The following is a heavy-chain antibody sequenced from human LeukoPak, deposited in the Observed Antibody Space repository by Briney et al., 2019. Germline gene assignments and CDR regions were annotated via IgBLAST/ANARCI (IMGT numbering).Heavy chain of an antibody. J-gene: IGHJ4*02. V-gene: IGHV3-53*01. CDR1: GFTVSSIY. CDR3: ARGAQEPFFDS. CDR2: IYSGGST. Sequence: GGSLTLSCAASGFTVSSIYMSWVRQAPGKGLEWVSIIYSGGSTYSADSVKGRFTVSRDNSKNTLFLQMNSLRVEDTALYYCARGAQEPFFDSWGQGTLVTVSS. D-gene: IGHD1-26*01.